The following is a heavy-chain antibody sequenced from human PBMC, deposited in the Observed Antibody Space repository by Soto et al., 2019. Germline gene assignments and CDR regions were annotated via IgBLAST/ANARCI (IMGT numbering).Heavy chain of an antibody. CDR3: ATDLFTMIVTQHFDY. CDR1: GYTLTELS. V-gene: IGHV1-24*01. D-gene: IGHD3-22*01. J-gene: IGHJ4*02. CDR2: FDPEDGET. Sequence: GASVKVSCKVSGYTLTELSMHWVRQAPGKGLEWMGGFDPEDGETIYAQKFQGRVTMTEDTSTDTAYMELSSLRSEDTALYYCATDLFTMIVTQHFDYWGQGTLVTVSS.